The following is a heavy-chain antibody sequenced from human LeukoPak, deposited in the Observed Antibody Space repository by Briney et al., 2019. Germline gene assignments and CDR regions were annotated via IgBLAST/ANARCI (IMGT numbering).Heavy chain of an antibody. J-gene: IGHJ4*02. D-gene: IGHD5-12*01. CDR3: ASGRSGYVRVY. CDR2: ISSTGGTT. Sequence: NPGGSLRLSCAASGITFSSYGMSWVRQAPGKGLEWVSSISSTGGTTYYADSVKGRFTISRDNAKNSLYLQMNSLRAEDTAVYYCASGRSGYVRVYWGQGTLVTVSS. V-gene: IGHV3-21*01. CDR1: GITFSSYG.